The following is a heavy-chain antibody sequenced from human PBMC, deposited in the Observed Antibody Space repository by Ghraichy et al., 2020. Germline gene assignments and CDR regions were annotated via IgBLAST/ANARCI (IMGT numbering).Heavy chain of an antibody. CDR1: GYNFRKSG. CDR2: ISAYNGNR. CDR3: ARESSLTLDNNRLSGFYYFDP. D-gene: IGHD3-10*01. V-gene: IGHV1-18*01. Sequence: ASVKVSCKASGYNFRKSGISWVRQAPGQGLEWMGWISAYNGNRNYAQKFKGRVTMTTDTSTSTAYMELRSLRSDDTAVYYCARESSLTLDNNRLSGFYYFDPWGQGTLVTVSS. J-gene: IGHJ5*02.